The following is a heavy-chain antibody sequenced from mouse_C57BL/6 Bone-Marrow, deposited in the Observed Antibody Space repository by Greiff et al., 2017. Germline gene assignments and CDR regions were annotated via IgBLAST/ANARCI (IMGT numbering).Heavy chain of an antibody. D-gene: IGHD1-1*01. CDR1: GYTFTSYG. Sequence: VQRVESGAELARPGASVKLSCKASGYTFTSYGISWVKQRTGQGLEWIGEIYPRSGNTYYNEKFKGKATLTADKSSSTAYMELRSLTSEDSAVYFCAREKYYYGSSPFDYWGQGTTLTVSS. CDR3: AREKYYYGSSPFDY. V-gene: IGHV1-81*01. CDR2: IYPRSGNT. J-gene: IGHJ2*01.